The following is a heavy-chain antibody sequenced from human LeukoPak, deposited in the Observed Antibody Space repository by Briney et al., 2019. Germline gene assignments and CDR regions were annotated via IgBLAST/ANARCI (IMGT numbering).Heavy chain of an antibody. CDR3: ARLAGIAVAGTFDY. Sequence: GESLKISCKISGYKLTNNWIGWVRQVPGKGLEWMGLIYPGYSDAKYSPSFQGQVTLSVDASISTAYLQLSGLRASDTAIYYCARLAGIAVAGTFDYWGQGTLVTVSS. V-gene: IGHV5-51*01. D-gene: IGHD6-19*01. CDR2: IYPGYSDA. CDR1: GYKLTNNW. J-gene: IGHJ4*02.